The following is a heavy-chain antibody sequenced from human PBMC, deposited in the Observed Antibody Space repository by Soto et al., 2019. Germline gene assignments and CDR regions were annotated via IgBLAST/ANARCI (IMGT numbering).Heavy chain of an antibody. CDR1: GGSISSYY. D-gene: IGHD6-19*01. CDR2: IFYSGST. J-gene: IGHJ4*02. Sequence: SETLSLTCTVSGGSISSYYWSWIRQPPGKGLEWIGYIFYSGSTNYNPSLKSRVTISVDTSKSQFSLKLNSVTAADTAVYYCALNQYIAGWQAFDYWGQGTLVTVSS. CDR3: ALNQYIAGWQAFDY. V-gene: IGHV4-59*01.